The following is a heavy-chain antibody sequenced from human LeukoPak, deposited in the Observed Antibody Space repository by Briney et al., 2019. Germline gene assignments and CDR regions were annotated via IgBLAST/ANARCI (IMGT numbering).Heavy chain of an antibody. Sequence: SETLSLTCTVSGGSISSYYWSWIRQTPGKGLEWIGYVHYSGTTSYNPSLKSRVTISADMSKNQFSLKLSSVTAADTAVYYCARDSSGYSSSWYFDLWGRGTLVTVSS. CDR3: ARDSSGYSSSWYFDL. D-gene: IGHD4-11*01. V-gene: IGHV4-59*01. CDR2: VHYSGTT. CDR1: GGSISSYY. J-gene: IGHJ2*01.